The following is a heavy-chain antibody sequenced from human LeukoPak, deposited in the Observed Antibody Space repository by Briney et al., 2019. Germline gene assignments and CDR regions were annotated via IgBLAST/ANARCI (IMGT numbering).Heavy chain of an antibody. D-gene: IGHD3-9*01. Sequence: SETLSLTCTVSGGSISSTSYYWAWIRQPPGKGLEWIGDIYYSGNTYYNPSLKSRVTISVDTSKNQVSLKATSVTAADTALYYCARRRTYDILTGYPQYYFDYWGQGALVTVSS. J-gene: IGHJ4*02. CDR3: ARRRTYDILTGYPQYYFDY. V-gene: IGHV4-39*01. CDR2: IYYSGNT. CDR1: GGSISSTSYY.